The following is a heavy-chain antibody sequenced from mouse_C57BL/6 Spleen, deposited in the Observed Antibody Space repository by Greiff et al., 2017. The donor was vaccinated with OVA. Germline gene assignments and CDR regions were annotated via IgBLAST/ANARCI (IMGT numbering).Heavy chain of an antibody. CDR2: IDPSDSYT. V-gene: IGHV1-50*01. Sequence: QVQLQQPGAELVKPGASVKLSCKASGYTFTSYWMQWVKQRPGQGLEWIGEIDPSDSYTNYNQKFKGKATLTVDTSSSTAYMQLSSLTSEDSAVYYCARGGLLRYYAMDYWGQGTSVTVSS. D-gene: IGHD2-3*01. CDR1: GYTFTSYW. J-gene: IGHJ4*01. CDR3: ARGGLLRYYAMDY.